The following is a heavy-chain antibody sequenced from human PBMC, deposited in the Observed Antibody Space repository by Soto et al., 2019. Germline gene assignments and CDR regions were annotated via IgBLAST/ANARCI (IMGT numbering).Heavy chain of an antibody. D-gene: IGHD5-12*01. CDR1: GATFSRYA. Sequence: QVQLVQSGAEVKKPGSSVKVSCKASGATFSRYAIRWVRQAPGQGLEWMGGIIPIFGTAHYAKKFQGRVTIDEDESTSRAYMELSSLRSENTAVYASNSRPRADGYNSYWYVDLWGRGTLVTFSS. V-gene: IGHV1-69*01. CDR3: NSRPRADGYNSYWYVDL. CDR2: IIPIFGTA. J-gene: IGHJ2*01.